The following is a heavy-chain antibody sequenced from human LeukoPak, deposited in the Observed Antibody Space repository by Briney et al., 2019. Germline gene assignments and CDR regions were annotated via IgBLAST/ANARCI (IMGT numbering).Heavy chain of an antibody. CDR3: ARDLSGYSFGFGGDL. V-gene: IGHV3-66*01. Sequence: GGSLRLSCAASGFTISANFMSWVRHAPGKGLEWVSVMYSVGSTFYADSVKGRFTISRDGYKNTLDLQMDSLRVDDTAVYYCARDLSGYSFGFGGDLWGQGTLVTVSS. CDR2: MYSVGST. D-gene: IGHD6-13*01. CDR1: GFTISANF. J-gene: IGHJ4*02.